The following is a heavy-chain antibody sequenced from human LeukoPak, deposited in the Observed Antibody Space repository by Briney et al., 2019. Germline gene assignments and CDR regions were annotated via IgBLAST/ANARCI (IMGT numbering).Heavy chain of an antibody. Sequence: SETLSLTCTVSGGSISSSSYYWGWIRQPPGKGLEWIGSIYYSGSTYYNPSLKSRVTISVDTSKSQFSLKLSSVTAADTAVYYCARGSTVTPYNWFNPWGQGTLVTVSS. CDR2: IYYSGST. V-gene: IGHV4-39*01. CDR3: ARGSTVTPYNWFNP. J-gene: IGHJ5*02. CDR1: GGSISSSSYY. D-gene: IGHD4-17*01.